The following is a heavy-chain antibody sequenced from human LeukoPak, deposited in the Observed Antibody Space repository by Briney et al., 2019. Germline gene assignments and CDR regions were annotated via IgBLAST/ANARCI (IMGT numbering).Heavy chain of an antibody. Sequence: SETLSLTCTVSGGSISSSSYYWGWIRQPPGKGLEWIGSIYYSGSTYYNPSLKSRVTISVDTSKNQFSLKLSSVTAADTAVYYCARGSPYYYYYGMDVWGKGTTVTVSS. CDR2: IYYSGST. V-gene: IGHV4-39*07. CDR1: GGSISSSSYY. CDR3: ARGSPYYYYYGMDV. J-gene: IGHJ6*04.